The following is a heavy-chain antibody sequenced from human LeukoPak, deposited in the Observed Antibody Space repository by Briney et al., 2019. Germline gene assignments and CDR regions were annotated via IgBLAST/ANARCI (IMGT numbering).Heavy chain of an antibody. CDR2: IYHSGST. Sequence: PSETLSLTCAVSGASISSGYWWSWVRQPPGKGLEWIGEIYHSGSTNHNPSLKSRVTISGDRSKSQFSLNLSSVTAADTAVYYCARDDTGVIRGIRFHYWGQGTLVTVSS. CDR3: ARDDTGVIRGIRFHY. V-gene: IGHV4-4*02. D-gene: IGHD3-10*01. J-gene: IGHJ4*02. CDR1: GASISSGYW.